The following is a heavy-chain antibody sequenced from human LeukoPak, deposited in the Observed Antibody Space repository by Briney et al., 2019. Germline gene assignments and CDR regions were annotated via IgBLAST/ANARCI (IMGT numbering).Heavy chain of an antibody. CDR2: INPNSGGT. CDR1: GYTFTGYY. J-gene: IGHJ6*02. V-gene: IGHV1-2*02. Sequence: ASVKVSCKASGYTFTGYYMHWVRQAPGPGLEWMGWINPNSGGTNYAQKFQGSVTMTRDTSISTAYMELSRLRTDDTAVYYCASGYCSSTSCSLTYYYYGMDVWGQGTTVTVSS. CDR3: ASGYCSSTSCSLTYYYYGMDV. D-gene: IGHD2-2*03.